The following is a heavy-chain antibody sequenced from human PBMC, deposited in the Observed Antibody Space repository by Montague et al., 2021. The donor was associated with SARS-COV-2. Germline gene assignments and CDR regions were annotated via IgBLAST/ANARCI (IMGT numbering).Heavy chain of an antibody. V-gene: IGHV4-34*01. CDR2: INHSGTT. D-gene: IGHD1-26*01. CDR3: ASGDDNGSGYLDV. Sequence: SETLSLTCAVFDGSFSNFYWSWIRQPPGKGLEWIGEINHSGTTYXNPSLKSRVTISVDTPRNQFSLKLNSVTAADAAVYYCASGDDNGSGYLDVWGKGTTVTVSS. J-gene: IGHJ6*03. CDR1: DGSFSNFY.